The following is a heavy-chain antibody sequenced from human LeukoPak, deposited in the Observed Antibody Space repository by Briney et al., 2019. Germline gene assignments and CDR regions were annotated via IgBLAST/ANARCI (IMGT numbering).Heavy chain of an antibody. D-gene: IGHD6-13*01. J-gene: IGHJ4*02. CDR3: ARGAAAVVDYFDY. Sequence: ASVTVSCTASGYTFTDNHVHWVRQAPGQGLEWMGWINPKSGGTNYAQKFQDWVTMTRDTSISTVYMELSRLRSDDTAVYYCARGAAAVVDYFDYWGQGSQVTVSS. CDR2: INPKSGGT. V-gene: IGHV1-2*04. CDR1: GYTFTDNH.